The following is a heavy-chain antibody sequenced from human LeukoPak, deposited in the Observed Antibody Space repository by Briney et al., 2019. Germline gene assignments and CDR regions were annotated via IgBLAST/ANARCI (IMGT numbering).Heavy chain of an antibody. D-gene: IGHD5/OR15-5a*01. CDR1: GGSISSGDYY. CDR3: ARGPVYMDV. V-gene: IGHV4-30-4*01. J-gene: IGHJ6*04. CDR2: IYYSGSS. Sequence: SETLSLTCTVSGGSISSGDYYWSWIRQPPGKGLEWIGYIYYSGSSYYHPSLKSRVTISLDTSKYQFSLKLSSVTAADTAVYYCARGPVYMDVWGKGTTVTVSS.